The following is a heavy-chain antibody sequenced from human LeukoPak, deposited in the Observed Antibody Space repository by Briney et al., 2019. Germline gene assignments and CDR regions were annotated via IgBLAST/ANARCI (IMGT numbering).Heavy chain of an antibody. CDR1: GGSISSSSYY. CDR2: IYYSGST. D-gene: IGHD3-3*01. J-gene: IGHJ5*02. CDR3: ARHDSRSWYYAWFDP. Sequence: PSETLSLTCTVSGGSISSSSYYWGWTRQPPGKGQEWIGCIYYSGSTYSNPSIKTRVTISVDTPKNQSRLKLSSASAADTGVYYCARHDSRSWYYAWFDPWGEGTLVTVSS. V-gene: IGHV4-39*01.